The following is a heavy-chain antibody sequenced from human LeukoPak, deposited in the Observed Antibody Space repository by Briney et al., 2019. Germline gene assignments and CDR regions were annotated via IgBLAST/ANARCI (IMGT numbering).Heavy chain of an antibody. CDR2: INPSGGST. CDR3: ARKPYSYYDFWSGPYYYYYYGMDV. CDR1: GGTFISYA. J-gene: IGHJ6*02. D-gene: IGHD3-3*01. Sequence: ASVKVSCKASGGTFISYAISWVRQAPGQGLEWMGIINPSGGSTSYAQKFQGRVTMTRDTSTSTVYMELSSLRSEDTAVYYCARKPYSYYDFWSGPYYYYYYGMDVWGQGTTVTVSS. V-gene: IGHV1-46*01.